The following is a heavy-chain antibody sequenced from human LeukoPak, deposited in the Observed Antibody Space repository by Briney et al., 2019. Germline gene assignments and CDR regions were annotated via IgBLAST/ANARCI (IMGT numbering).Heavy chain of an antibody. J-gene: IGHJ5*02. CDR3: AKSKLWSQGNWFDP. D-gene: IGHD5-18*01. CDR2: ISGSGGST. V-gene: IGHV3-23*01. Sequence: GRSLRLSCAASGFTFSSYAMSWVRQAPGKGLEWVSAISGSGGSTYYADSVKGRFTISRDNSKNTLYLQMNSLRAEDTAVYYCAKSKLWSQGNWFDPWGQGTLVTVSS. CDR1: GFTFSSYA.